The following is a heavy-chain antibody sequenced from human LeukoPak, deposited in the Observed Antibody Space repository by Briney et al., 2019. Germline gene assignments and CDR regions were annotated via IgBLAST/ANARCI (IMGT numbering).Heavy chain of an antibody. J-gene: IGHJ4*02. CDR2: ISSSSSYI. CDR1: GFTLSSYS. D-gene: IGHD5-18*01. Sequence: GGSLRLSCAASGFTLSSYSMLWVRQAPGKGLEWVSSISSSSSYIYYADSVKGRFTISRDNAKNSLYLQMNSLRAEDTAVYYCARGVIQLLDYWGQGTLVTVSS. V-gene: IGHV3-21*01. CDR3: ARGVIQLLDY.